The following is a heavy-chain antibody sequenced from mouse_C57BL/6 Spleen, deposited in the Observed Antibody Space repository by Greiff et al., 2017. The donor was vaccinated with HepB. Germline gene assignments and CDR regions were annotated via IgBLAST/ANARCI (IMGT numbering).Heavy chain of an antibody. J-gene: IGHJ4*01. CDR2: IDPSDSYT. CDR3: ARSPTGTDYYAMDY. CDR1: GYTFTSYW. Sequence: VQLQQSGAELVMPGASVKLSCEASGYTFTSYWMHWVKQRPGQGLEWIGEIDPSDSYTNYNQKFKGKSTLTVDKSSSTAYMQLSSLTSEDSAVYYCARSPTGTDYYAMDYWGQGTSVTVSS. V-gene: IGHV1-69*01. D-gene: IGHD4-1*02.